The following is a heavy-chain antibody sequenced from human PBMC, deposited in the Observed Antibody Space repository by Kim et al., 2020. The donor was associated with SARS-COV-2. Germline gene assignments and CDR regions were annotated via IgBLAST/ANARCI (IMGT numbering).Heavy chain of an antibody. CDR1: GGTFSSYA. CDR2: IIPIFGTA. D-gene: IGHD1-1*01. Sequence: SVKVSCKASGGTFSSYAISWVRQAPGQGLEWMGGIIPIFGTANYAQKFQGRVTITADESTSTAYMELSSLRSEDTAVYYCARGSVERRRPGYYFDYWGQGTLVTVSS. J-gene: IGHJ4*02. CDR3: ARGSVERRRPGYYFDY. V-gene: IGHV1-69*13.